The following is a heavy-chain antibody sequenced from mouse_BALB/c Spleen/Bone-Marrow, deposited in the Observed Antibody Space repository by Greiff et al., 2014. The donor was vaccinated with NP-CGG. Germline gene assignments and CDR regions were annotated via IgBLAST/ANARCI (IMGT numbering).Heavy chain of an antibody. V-gene: IGHV14-1*02. CDR1: GFNIKDYY. CDR2: IDPENGNT. J-gene: IGHJ4*01. Sequence: DVQLQESGAEIVRPGALVKLSCKASGFNIKDYYMQWVKQRPEQGLEWIGWIDPENGNTIYDPKFLGKASITADTSSNTAYLQLSSLTSEDTAVYYCARGDGYAMDYWGQGTSVTVSS. CDR3: ARGDGYAMDY.